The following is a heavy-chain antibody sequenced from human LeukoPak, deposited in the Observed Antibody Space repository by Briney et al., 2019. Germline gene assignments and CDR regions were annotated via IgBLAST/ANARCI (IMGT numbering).Heavy chain of an antibody. J-gene: IGHJ4*02. CDR1: GFTFSMYG. CDR2: IRFDGSKI. CDR3: AKSYFDFWSGFDY. V-gene: IGHV3-30*02. Sequence: GGSLRLSCAASGFTFSMYGMHWVRQAPGKGLEWVAIIRFDGSKIYYADSVKGRFTISRDNSKNTVYLQMDSLRAEDTAVYYCAKSYFDFWSGFDYWGQGTLVTVSS. D-gene: IGHD3-3*01.